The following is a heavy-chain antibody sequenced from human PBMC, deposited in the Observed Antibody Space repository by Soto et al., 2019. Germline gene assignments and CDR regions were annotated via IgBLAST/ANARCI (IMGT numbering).Heavy chain of an antibody. CDR2: IYHSGST. CDR3: ARAPTYGAAAPSLDF. J-gene: IGHJ4*02. CDR1: GGSISSGGYS. Sequence: PSETLSLTCAVSGGSISSGGYSWSWIRQPPGKGLEWIGYIYHSGSTNYNPSLKSRVTISVDTSKNQFSLKLNSVTAADMAVYYSARAPTYGAAAPSLDFSAQGTLVTVSS. V-gene: IGHV4-30-2*01. D-gene: IGHD6-13*01.